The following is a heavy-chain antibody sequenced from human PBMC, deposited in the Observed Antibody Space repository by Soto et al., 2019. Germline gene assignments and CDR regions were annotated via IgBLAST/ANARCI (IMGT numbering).Heavy chain of an antibody. CDR1: GFSFDDFV. Sequence: QAGGSLRLSCVASGFSFDDFVMNWVRQRPGKGLEWVSSVSWNSGAKLYADSVKGRFAISRDSAKKSVYLQMNSLRPDDTAFYYCAKGVATAVPALDYWGQGTLVT. J-gene: IGHJ4*02. V-gene: IGHV3-9*01. CDR2: VSWNSGAK. CDR3: AKGVATAVPALDY. D-gene: IGHD2-21*02.